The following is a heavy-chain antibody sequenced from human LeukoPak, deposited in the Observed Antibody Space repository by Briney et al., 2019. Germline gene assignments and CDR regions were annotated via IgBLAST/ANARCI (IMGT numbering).Heavy chain of an antibody. J-gene: IGHJ4*02. CDR2: ISAYNGNT. V-gene: IGHV1-18*01. CDR1: GYTFTSYG. D-gene: IGHD6-19*01. CDR3: ARDRGDSGSGWYPSPSGY. Sequence: GASVKVSCKASGYTFTSYGISWVRQAPGQRLEWMGWISAYNGNTNYAQKLQGRVTMTTDTSTSTAYMELRSLRSDDTAVYYCARDRGDSGSGWYPSPSGYWGQGTLVTVSS.